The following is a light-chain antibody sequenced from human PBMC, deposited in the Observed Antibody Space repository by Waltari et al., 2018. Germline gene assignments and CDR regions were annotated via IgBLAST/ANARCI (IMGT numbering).Light chain of an antibody. V-gene: IGKV1-27*01. CDR2: TAS. Sequence: DVQMTQSPPSLSASVGDRVTITCRASQGIANYLAWYQQKPGQAPKLLIYTASPLHSGVPDRFGGVGYGTDFTLTISSLQPEDVATYYGQSYSTAPRISFAEGTRLDIK. J-gene: IGKJ5*01. CDR1: QGIANY. CDR3: QSYSTAPRIS.